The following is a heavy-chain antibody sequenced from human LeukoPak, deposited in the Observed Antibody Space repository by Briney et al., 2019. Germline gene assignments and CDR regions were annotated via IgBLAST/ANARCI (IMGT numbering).Heavy chain of an antibody. V-gene: IGHV3-30*04. D-gene: IGHD5-24*01. J-gene: IGHJ4*02. CDR3: AKDRLTNGYNSIDY. Sequence: GGSLRLSCSASGFTFSSYAMHWVRQAPGKGLEWVAVTSYDGSNKYYADSVKGRFTISRDNSKNTLYLQMNSLRAEDAAVYYCAKDRLTNGYNSIDYWGQGTLVTVSS. CDR1: GFTFSSYA. CDR2: TSYDGSNK.